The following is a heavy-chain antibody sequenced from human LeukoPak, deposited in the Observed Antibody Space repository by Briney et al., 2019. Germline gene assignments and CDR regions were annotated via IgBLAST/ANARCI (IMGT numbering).Heavy chain of an antibody. CDR1: GYFYTGYG. V-gene: IGHV1-8*02. Sequence: ASVKVSCKASGYFYTGYGISWVRQAPGQGLEWLGWMSPNSGDTGYAQKFQGRVTMTSDSSISTAYMELSSLRSEDTAIYYCVRTPPNWGFDYWGQGTLVTVSS. D-gene: IGHD7-27*01. CDR3: VRTPPNWGFDY. J-gene: IGHJ4*02. CDR2: MSPNSGDT.